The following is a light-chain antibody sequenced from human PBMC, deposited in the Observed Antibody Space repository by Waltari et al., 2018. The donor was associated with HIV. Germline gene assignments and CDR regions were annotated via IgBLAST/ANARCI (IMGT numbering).Light chain of an antibody. CDR2: GVS. V-gene: IGLV2-14*01. J-gene: IGLJ3*02. CDR3: SSYTTSSTLGM. Sequence: QSALTQPASVSGSPGQSITISCTGTSSDVGGFTYVSWYQHHPAKAPKLMIYGVSNRPSGVSNRFSGSKSGNTASLTISGLQAEDEADYYCSSYTTSSTLGMFGGGTKLTVL. CDR1: SSDVGGFTY.